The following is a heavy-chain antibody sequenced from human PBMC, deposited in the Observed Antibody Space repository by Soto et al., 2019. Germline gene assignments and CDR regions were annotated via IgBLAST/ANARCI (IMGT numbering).Heavy chain of an antibody. CDR1: GFSLSTSGVG. Sequence: SGPTLVNPTQTLTLTCTFSGFSLSTSGVGVGWIRQPPGKALEWLALIYWNDDKRYSPSLKSRLTITKDTSKNQVVLTMTNMDPVDTATYYCAHQQWLVMALYFDYWGQGTLVTV. D-gene: IGHD6-19*01. CDR2: IYWNDDK. J-gene: IGHJ4*02. V-gene: IGHV2-5*01. CDR3: AHQQWLVMALYFDY.